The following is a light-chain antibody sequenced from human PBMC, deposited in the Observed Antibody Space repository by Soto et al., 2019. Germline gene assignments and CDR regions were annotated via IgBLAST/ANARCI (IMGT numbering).Light chain of an antibody. J-gene: IGKJ2*01. CDR3: QQSYSTPPYT. CDR1: QSISSY. V-gene: IGKV1-39*01. Sequence: DIQMTQSPSSLSASVGDRVTITCRASQSISSYLNWYQQKPGKAPKLLIYAASILQSGVPSRFSGSGSGTDFTLTISSLQPEDFATYYCQQSYSTPPYTFGPGTKLEIK. CDR2: AAS.